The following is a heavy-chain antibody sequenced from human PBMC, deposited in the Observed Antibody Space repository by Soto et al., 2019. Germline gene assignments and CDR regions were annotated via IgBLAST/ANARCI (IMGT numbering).Heavy chain of an antibody. CDR3: ARQDYSNYRGGMDV. V-gene: IGHV5-51*01. CDR1: GYSFTSHW. D-gene: IGHD2-2*01. Sequence: PGESLKISCKTSGYSFTSHWIAWVRQMPGKGLERMGIIYPSDSDIRYRPSFQGQVTISVDKSISTAYLQWSSLKASDTATYYCARQDYSNYRGGMDVWGQGTTVTGSS. CDR2: IYPSDSDI. J-gene: IGHJ6*02.